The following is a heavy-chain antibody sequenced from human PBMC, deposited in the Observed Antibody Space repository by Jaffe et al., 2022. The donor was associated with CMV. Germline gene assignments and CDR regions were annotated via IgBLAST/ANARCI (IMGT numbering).Heavy chain of an antibody. Sequence: QLQLQESGPGLVKPSETLSLTCTVSGGSISSSSYYWGWIRQPPGKGLEWIGSIYYSGSTYYNPSLKSRVTISVDTSKNQFSLKLSSVTAADTAVYYCARGRGSRGRYSYGGLDYWGQGTLVTVSS. J-gene: IGHJ4*02. CDR2: IYYSGST. CDR1: GGSISSSSYY. D-gene: IGHD5-18*01. V-gene: IGHV4-39*01. CDR3: ARGRGSRGRYSYGGLDY.